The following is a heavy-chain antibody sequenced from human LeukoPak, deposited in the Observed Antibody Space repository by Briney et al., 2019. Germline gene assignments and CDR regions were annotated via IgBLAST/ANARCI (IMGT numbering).Heavy chain of an antibody. Sequence: ASVKVSCKASGYTFTGYYMHWVRQAPGQGLEWMGWINPNSGGTNYAQKFQGRVTMTRDTSISTAYMELSRLRSDDTAVYYCARVELLRIAAAGNPQFNNFDYWGQGTLVTVSS. CDR3: ARVELLRIAAAGNPQFNNFDY. V-gene: IGHV1-2*02. D-gene: IGHD6-13*01. CDR2: INPNSGGT. CDR1: GYTFTGYY. J-gene: IGHJ4*02.